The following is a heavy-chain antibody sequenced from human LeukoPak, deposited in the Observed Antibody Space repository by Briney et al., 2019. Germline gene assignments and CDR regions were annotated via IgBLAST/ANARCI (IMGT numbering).Heavy chain of an antibody. CDR2: IYSGGST. Sequence: GGSLRLSCAASGFTVSSNYMSWVRQAPGKGLERVSVIYSGGSTYYADSVKGRFTISRDNSKNTLYLQMNSLRAEDTAVYYCARVKDEDCSSTSCYRYYYYYYMDVWGKGTTVTVSS. J-gene: IGHJ6*03. V-gene: IGHV3-53*01. CDR3: ARVKDEDCSSTSCYRYYYYYYMDV. CDR1: GFTVSSNY. D-gene: IGHD2-2*01.